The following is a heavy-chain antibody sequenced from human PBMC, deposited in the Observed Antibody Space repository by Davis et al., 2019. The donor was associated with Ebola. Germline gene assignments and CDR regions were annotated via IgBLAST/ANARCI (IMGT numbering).Heavy chain of an antibody. J-gene: IGHJ3*02. CDR3: ARTSIVGTTTTASDI. Sequence: AASVKVSCKASGYTFTEYGISWVRQAPGQGLEWMGWISAYNGNTAYAQILQGRVTMTTDTSTGTAYMELRSLRSDDTAVYFCARTSIVGTTTTASDIWGQGTLVTVSS. D-gene: IGHD1-26*01. CDR1: GYTFTEYG. V-gene: IGHV1-18*01. CDR2: ISAYNGNT.